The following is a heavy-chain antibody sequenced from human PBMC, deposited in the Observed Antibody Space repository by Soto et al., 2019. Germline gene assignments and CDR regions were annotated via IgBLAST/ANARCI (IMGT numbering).Heavy chain of an antibody. V-gene: IGHV1-69*01. Sequence: VQLVQSGAEVKKPGSSVKVSCKASGGTFSSYAISWVRQAPGQGLEWMGGIIHVLDTANYAQKFQGRVTITADESTSTAYLELSSLRSEDTAVYYCARYRMSNYYYGMDVWGQGTTVTVSS. CDR3: ARYRMSNYYYGMDV. D-gene: IGHD6-6*01. CDR2: IIHVLDTA. CDR1: GGTFSSYA. J-gene: IGHJ6*02.